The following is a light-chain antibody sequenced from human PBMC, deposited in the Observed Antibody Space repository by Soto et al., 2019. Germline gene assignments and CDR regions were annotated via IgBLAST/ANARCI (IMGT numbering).Light chain of an antibody. CDR2: AAS. Sequence: DIQMTKSPSSVSAFIVDRVTITCRASQDIGNWLVWYQQKPGKAPKLLISAASNLQSGVPSRFSVSVSGTDFTLIINSLEHEYFASYYCQQDANFAPLTFGGKTKVEI. CDR1: QDIGNW. V-gene: IGKV1-12*01. CDR3: QQDANFAPLT. J-gene: IGKJ4*01.